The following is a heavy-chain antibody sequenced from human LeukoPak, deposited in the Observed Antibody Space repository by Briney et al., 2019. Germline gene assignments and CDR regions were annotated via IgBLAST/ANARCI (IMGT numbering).Heavy chain of an antibody. D-gene: IGHD2-2*01. J-gene: IGHJ5*02. Sequence: GGSLTLSCAASEFTFSSYAMSWVRQAPGKGLEWVSGISGSGGSTDYADSVKGRFTISRDNSKNTLHLQMNSLRVEDTAVYYCAKDYFVSVSRRGNWFDPWGQGTLVTVSS. CDR1: EFTFSSYA. CDR2: ISGSGGST. V-gene: IGHV3-23*01. CDR3: AKDYFVSVSRRGNWFDP.